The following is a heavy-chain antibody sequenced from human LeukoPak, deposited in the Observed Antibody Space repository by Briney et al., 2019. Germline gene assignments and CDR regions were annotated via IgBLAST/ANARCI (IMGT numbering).Heavy chain of an antibody. Sequence: GGSLRLSCAASGFTFSSYSMNWVRQAPGKGLEWVSSISSSSSYIYYADSVKGRFTISRDNAKNSLYLQMNSLRAEDTAVYYCARDRGTYYYDSSGHYYYYYGMDVWGQGTTVTVS. D-gene: IGHD3-22*01. V-gene: IGHV3-21*01. J-gene: IGHJ6*02. CDR1: GFTFSSYS. CDR2: ISSSSSYI. CDR3: ARDRGTYYYDSSGHYYYYYGMDV.